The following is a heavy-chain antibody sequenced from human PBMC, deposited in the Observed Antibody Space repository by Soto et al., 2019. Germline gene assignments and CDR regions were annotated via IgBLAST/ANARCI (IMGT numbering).Heavy chain of an antibody. CDR2: ISYDGSNK. Sequence: GGSLRLSCAASGFTLSSYGMHWVRQAPGKGLEWVAVISYDGSNKYYADSVKGRFTISRDNSKNTLYLQMNSLRAEDTAVYYCAKGSLGYDSSGYYYLWGQGTLVTVPQ. CDR1: GFTLSSYG. D-gene: IGHD3-22*01. V-gene: IGHV3-30*18. J-gene: IGHJ4*02. CDR3: AKGSLGYDSSGYYYL.